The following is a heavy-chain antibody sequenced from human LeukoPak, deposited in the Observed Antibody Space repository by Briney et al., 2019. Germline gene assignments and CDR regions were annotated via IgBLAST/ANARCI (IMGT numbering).Heavy chain of an antibody. V-gene: IGHV3-23*01. CDR2: TSGSGDGT. Sequence: GGSLRLSCVASGFTFSSYGLSWVRQAPGKGLEWDSGTSGSGDGTYYADSVKGRFTISRDNSKNTLYLHMNSLRAEDTAVYYCAKDQTRNYYGSGSYDYWGQGTLVTVSS. CDR3: AKDQTRNYYGSGSYDY. D-gene: IGHD3-10*01. J-gene: IGHJ4*02. CDR1: GFTFSSYG.